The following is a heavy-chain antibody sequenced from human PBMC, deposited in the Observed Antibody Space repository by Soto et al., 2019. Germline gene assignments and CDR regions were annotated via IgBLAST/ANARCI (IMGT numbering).Heavy chain of an antibody. V-gene: IGHV1-8*01. CDR1: GYTFASYD. Sequence: SVKVSCKASGYTFASYDINWVRQATGQGLEWMGWMNPNSGNTGYAQKFQGRVIITRDTSASTAYMDLSSLRSEDTAVYYCARGIATGQLDPWGQGTLVTVSS. J-gene: IGHJ5*02. CDR3: ARGIATGQLDP. CDR2: MNPNSGNT. D-gene: IGHD2-15*01.